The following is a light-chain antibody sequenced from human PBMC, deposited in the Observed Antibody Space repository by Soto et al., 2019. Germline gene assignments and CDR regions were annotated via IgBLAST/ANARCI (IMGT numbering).Light chain of an antibody. V-gene: IGKV3-20*01. Sequence: ILLTQSPAILALSPGDRATLSCRASQSVSSSYLAWYQHKPGQAPSLLIHGASSRVTGIPDRFSGSGSGTDFTLTITRLEPEAFAVYYCQQYQSLTFGGGTKVDIK. CDR1: QSVSSSY. CDR3: QQYQSLT. J-gene: IGKJ4*01. CDR2: GAS.